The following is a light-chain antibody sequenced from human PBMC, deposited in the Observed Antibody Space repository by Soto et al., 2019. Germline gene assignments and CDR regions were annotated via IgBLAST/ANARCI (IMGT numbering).Light chain of an antibody. CDR1: QTISSW. Sequence: EIQMTQSPSTLSGSVGDRVTITCRASQTISSWLAWYQQKPGKAPKLLIYKASTLKSGVPSRFSGSGSGTEFTLTISSLQPDDFATYYCQHYNSYSEAFGQGPKV. V-gene: IGKV1-5*03. CDR3: QHYNSYSEA. CDR2: KAS. J-gene: IGKJ1*01.